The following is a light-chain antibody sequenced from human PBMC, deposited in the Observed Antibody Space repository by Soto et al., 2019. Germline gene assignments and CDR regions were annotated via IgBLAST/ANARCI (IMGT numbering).Light chain of an antibody. CDR1: QGIGSY. CDR3: QQLNTYPA. J-gene: IGKJ4*01. CDR2: GAS. Sequence: DFPLTQSPSFLSASVGDRVTITCRASQGIGSYLGWYQQAPGKAPKLLIYGASTLQSGVPSRFSGSGSGTEFTLTISRLQADDFATYYCQQLNTYPAFGGGTKVEI. V-gene: IGKV1-9*01.